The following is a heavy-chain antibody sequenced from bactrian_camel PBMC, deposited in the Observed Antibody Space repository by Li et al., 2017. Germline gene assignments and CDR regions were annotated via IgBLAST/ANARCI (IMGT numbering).Heavy chain of an antibody. J-gene: IGHJ4*01. CDR2: IYSDGST. CDR3: AAVARVYCVTDSTQYTY. V-gene: IGHV3S53*01. Sequence: HVQLVESGGGLVQPGGSLRLSCTTSGSTASTVCMAWFRQGPGKEREGVASIYSDGSTMYADSVKGRFTISKDNAKHTLYLQMNSLKPEDTAMYYCAAVARVYCVTDSTQYTYWGQGTQVTVS. CDR1: GSTASTVC. D-gene: IGHD8*01.